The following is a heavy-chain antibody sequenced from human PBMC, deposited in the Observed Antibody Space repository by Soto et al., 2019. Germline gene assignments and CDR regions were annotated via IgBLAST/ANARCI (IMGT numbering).Heavy chain of an antibody. V-gene: IGHV1-3*01. D-gene: IGHD2-2*02. CDR1: GYTFTSYA. Sequence: QVQLVQSGAEVKKPGASVKVSCKASGYTFTSYAMHWVRQAPGQRLEWMGWINAGNGNTKYSQKFQGRVTITRDTSARTAYMELLSLISEDTAVSYCATSFTVAAAIGYWGQGTLVTVSS. J-gene: IGHJ4*02. CDR3: ATSFTVAAAIGY. CDR2: INAGNGNT.